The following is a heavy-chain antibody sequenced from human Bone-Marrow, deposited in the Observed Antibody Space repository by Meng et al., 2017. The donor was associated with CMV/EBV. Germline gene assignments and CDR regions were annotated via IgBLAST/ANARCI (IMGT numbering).Heavy chain of an antibody. V-gene: IGHV3-30*02. CDR1: GFTFSSYG. D-gene: IGHD3-3*01. CDR2: IWYDGSNK. Sequence: GESLKISCAASGFTFSSYGMHWVRQAPGKGLEWVAVIWYDGSNKYYADSVKGRFTISRDNSKNTLYLQMNSLRAEETAVYYCAKIGPLMFYDFWSGYRYGYYGMDVWGQGTTVTVSS. J-gene: IGHJ6*02. CDR3: AKIGPLMFYDFWSGYRYGYYGMDV.